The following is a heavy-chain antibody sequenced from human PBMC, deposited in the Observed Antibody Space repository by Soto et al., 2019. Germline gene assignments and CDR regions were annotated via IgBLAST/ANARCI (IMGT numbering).Heavy chain of an antibody. Sequence: EVQLVESGGGLVQPGRSLRLSCAASGFTFDDYAMHWVRQPPGKGLEWVSGITWNSGDIRYTGSVKGRFSISRDNAENSLYIHMNSLRPEDTAFYYGARRKGLVSRPLELWGQGTLVTVSS. CDR3: ARRKGLVSRPLEL. CDR2: ITWNSGDI. V-gene: IGHV3-9*01. D-gene: IGHD1-7*01. CDR1: GFTFDDYA. J-gene: IGHJ4*02.